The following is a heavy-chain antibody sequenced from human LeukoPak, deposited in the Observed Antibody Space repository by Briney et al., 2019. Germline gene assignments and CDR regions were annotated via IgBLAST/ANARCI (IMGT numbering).Heavy chain of an antibody. J-gene: IGHJ6*03. CDR2: IKSKTDGGTT. V-gene: IGHV3-15*01. D-gene: IGHD6-13*01. CDR3: AKDRQQLVLSSKAYYYYYMDV. Sequence: PGGSLRLSCAASGFTFSNAWMSWVRQAPGKGLEWVGRIKSKTDGGTTDYAAPVKGRFTISRDNAKNSLYLQMSSLRAEDTAVYYCAKDRQQLVLSSKAYYYYYMDVWGKGTTVTISS. CDR1: GFTFSNAW.